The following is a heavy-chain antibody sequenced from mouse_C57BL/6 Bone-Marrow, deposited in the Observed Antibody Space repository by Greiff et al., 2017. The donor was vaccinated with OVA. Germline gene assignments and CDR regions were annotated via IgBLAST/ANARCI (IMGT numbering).Heavy chain of an antibody. CDR1: GYTFTSYG. Sequence: QVQLQQSGAELARPGASVKLSCKASGYTFTSYGISWVKQRTGQGLEWIGEIYPRSGNTYYNEKFKGKATLTADKSSSTAYMELRSLTSEDSAVYFCARSRYYYGTLYVDVWGTGTTVTVSS. CDR3: ARSRYYYGTLYVDV. J-gene: IGHJ1*03. D-gene: IGHD1-1*01. V-gene: IGHV1-81*01. CDR2: IYPRSGNT.